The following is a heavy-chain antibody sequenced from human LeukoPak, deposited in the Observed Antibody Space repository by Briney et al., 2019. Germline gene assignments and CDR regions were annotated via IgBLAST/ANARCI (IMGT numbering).Heavy chain of an antibody. CDR2: IYHSGST. V-gene: IGHV4-30-2*01. D-gene: IGHD3-16*02. CDR3: ARTLRYDYVWGSYRGFDY. Sequence: SETLSLTCTVSGGSISSGGYYWSWIRQPPGKGLEWIGYIYHSGSTYYNPSLKSRVTISVDRSKNQFSLKLSSVTAADTAVYYCARTLRYDYVWGSYRGFDYWGQGTLVTVSS. CDR1: GGSISSGGYY. J-gene: IGHJ4*02.